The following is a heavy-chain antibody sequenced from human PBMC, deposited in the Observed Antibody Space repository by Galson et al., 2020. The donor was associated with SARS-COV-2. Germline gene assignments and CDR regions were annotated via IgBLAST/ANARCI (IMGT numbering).Heavy chain of an antibody. CDR3: ARPPSTVMEWYVDL. CDR1: GASISSYY. D-gene: IGHD1-1*01. Sequence: ETSETLSLTCTVSGASISSYYWSWIRQPPGKGLEWIGYIYYSGNTIYNPSLKSRVTISVDTSKNQFSLKLTSVTAADTAVYYCARPPSTVMEWYVDLWGRGTLVTVSS. J-gene: IGHJ2*01. V-gene: IGHV4-59*08. CDR2: IYYSGNT.